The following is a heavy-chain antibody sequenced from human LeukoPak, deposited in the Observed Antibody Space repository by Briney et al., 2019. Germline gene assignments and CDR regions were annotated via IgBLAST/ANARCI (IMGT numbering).Heavy chain of an antibody. CDR2: ISSSSSYI. CDR1: GFTFSSYS. CDR3: AREPLEMATIGGFDY. V-gene: IGHV3-21*01. D-gene: IGHD5-24*01. Sequence: GGSLRLSCAPSGFTFSSYSMNCVRHAPGKGLEWVSSISSSSSYIYYADSVKGRFTIYRDNAKNSLYLQINSLRAEDTAVYYCAREPLEMATIGGFDYWGQGTLVTVSS. J-gene: IGHJ4*02.